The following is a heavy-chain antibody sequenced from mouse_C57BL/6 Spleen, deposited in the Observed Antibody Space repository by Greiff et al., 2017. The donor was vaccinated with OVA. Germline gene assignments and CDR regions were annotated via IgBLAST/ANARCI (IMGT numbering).Heavy chain of an antibody. V-gene: IGHV1-61*01. D-gene: IGHD4-1*01. Sequence: QVQLQPGAELVRPGSSVKLSCKASGYTFTSYWMDWVKQRPGQGLEWIGNIYPSDSETHYNQKFKDKATLTVDKSSSTAYMQLSSLTSEDSAVYYCALTGTGAMDYWGQGTSVTVSS. CDR3: ALTGTGAMDY. CDR1: GYTFTSYW. CDR2: IYPSDSET. J-gene: IGHJ4*01.